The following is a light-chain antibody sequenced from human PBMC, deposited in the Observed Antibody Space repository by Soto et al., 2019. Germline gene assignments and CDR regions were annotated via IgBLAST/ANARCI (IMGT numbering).Light chain of an antibody. CDR2: GAS. V-gene: IGKV3-20*01. Sequence: EIVLTQSPGTLSLSPGERATLSCRASQSVSSSYLAWYQQKPGQAPRLLIYGASSRATGIPDRFSGSGSGTDFPLTISRLEPEDFAVYYCQAPQTFGQGTKVEIK. CDR1: QSVSSSY. CDR3: QAPQT. J-gene: IGKJ1*01.